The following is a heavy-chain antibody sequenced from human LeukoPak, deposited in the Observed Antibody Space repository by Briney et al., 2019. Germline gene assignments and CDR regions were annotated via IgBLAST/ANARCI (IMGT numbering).Heavy chain of an antibody. CDR2: ISTTGTTI. D-gene: IGHD5-12*01. J-gene: IGHJ6*02. Sequence: PGGSLRLSCAASGFTFSAYHINWVRQAPGKGLEWISYISTTGTTIHYADSVKGRFAISRDNAKSALYLQMNSLRDEDTAVYYCARDQGSGSGYYGMDVWGQGSTVTVSS. CDR1: GFTFSAYH. V-gene: IGHV3-48*02. CDR3: ARDQGSGSGYYGMDV.